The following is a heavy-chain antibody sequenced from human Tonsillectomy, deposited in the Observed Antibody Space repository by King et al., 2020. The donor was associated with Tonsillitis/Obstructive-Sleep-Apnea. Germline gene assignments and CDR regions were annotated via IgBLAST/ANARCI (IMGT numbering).Heavy chain of an antibody. CDR1: GGSFSGYY. Sequence: VQLQPWGAGLLKPSETLSLTCAVYGGSFSGYYWSWIRQPPGKGLEWIVEIYHSGRTNYNPSLKVRVTISVDTSKNQVSLKLSSVTAADTAVYYCARGRGTAARYYYYYMDVWGKGTTVTVSS. CDR3: ARGRGTAARYYYYYMDV. CDR2: IYHSGRT. J-gene: IGHJ6*03. D-gene: IGHD6-6*01. V-gene: IGHV4-34*01.